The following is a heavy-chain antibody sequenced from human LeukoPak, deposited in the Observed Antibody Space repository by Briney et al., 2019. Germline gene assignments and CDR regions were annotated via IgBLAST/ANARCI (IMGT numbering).Heavy chain of an antibody. Sequence: SVKVSCKASGGTFSSYAISWLRQAPVQGLEWMGRIIPIFGTANYAQKFQGRVTITTDESTSTAYMELSSLRSEDTAVYYCARFSSSSAVDYWGQGTLVTVSS. V-gene: IGHV1-69*05. D-gene: IGHD6-6*01. CDR2: IIPIFGTA. CDR1: GGTFSSYA. J-gene: IGHJ4*02. CDR3: ARFSSSSAVDY.